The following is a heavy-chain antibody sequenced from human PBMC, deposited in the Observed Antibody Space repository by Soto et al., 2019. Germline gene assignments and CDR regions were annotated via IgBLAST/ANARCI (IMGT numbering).Heavy chain of an antibody. CDR1: GGSISSGGYY. Sequence: ASETLSLTCTVSGGSISSGGYYWSWIRQHPGKGLEWIGYIYFSGSTYYNPSLKSRVTISVDTSKNQFSLKLSSVTAADTAVYYCASGSYYYFMEVWGKGTTVTVSS. D-gene: IGHD2-15*01. V-gene: IGHV4-31*03. CDR2: IYFSGST. J-gene: IGHJ6*03. CDR3: ASGSYYYFMEV.